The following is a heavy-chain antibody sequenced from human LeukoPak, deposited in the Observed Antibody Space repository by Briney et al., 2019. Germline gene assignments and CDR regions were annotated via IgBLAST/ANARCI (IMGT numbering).Heavy chain of an antibody. CDR3: AKGVVVAPDVTPFDY. D-gene: IGHD2-2*01. Sequence: GGTLRLSCAVSELTFNNYAMRWVRQAPGKGLEWVSGISGRGASKYYADSVKGRFTISRDNSKNTLYLQMNSLRAEDTAVYYCAKGVVVAPDVTPFDYWGQGTLVTVSS. V-gene: IGHV3-23*01. J-gene: IGHJ4*02. CDR2: ISGRGASK. CDR1: ELTFNNYA.